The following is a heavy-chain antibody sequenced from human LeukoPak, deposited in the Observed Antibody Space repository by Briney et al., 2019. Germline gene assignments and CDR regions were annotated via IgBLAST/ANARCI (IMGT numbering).Heavy chain of an antibody. CDR2: IKQDGSEK. J-gene: IGHJ3*02. Sequence: GGSLRLSCAASGFTFSSYWMSWVRQAPGKGLEWVANIKQDGSEKYYVDSVKGRFTISRDNAKNSLYLQMNSLRAEDTAVYYCARDEYYYDSSGSYYSDAFDIWGQGTMVTVSS. D-gene: IGHD3-22*01. CDR1: GFTFSSYW. V-gene: IGHV3-7*01. CDR3: ARDEYYYDSSGSYYSDAFDI.